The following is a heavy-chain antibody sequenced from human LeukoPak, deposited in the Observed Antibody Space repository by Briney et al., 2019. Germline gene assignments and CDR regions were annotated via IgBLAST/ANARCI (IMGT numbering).Heavy chain of an antibody. J-gene: IGHJ4*02. CDR2: ISAFSGNT. V-gene: IGHV1-18*01. Sequence: ASVKVSCKASGYTFTSYGISWVRQAPGQGLEWMGWISAFSGNTNYAQKFQGRVTMTTDTSTSTVYTELRSLTSDDTAVYYCARDEAAAGTFFDYWGQGALVTVSS. D-gene: IGHD6-13*01. CDR3: ARDEAAAGTFFDY. CDR1: GYTFTSYG.